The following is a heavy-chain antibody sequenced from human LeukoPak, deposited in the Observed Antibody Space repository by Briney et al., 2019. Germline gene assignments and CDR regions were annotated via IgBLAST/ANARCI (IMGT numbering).Heavy chain of an antibody. CDR3: ARDGEAAAGTWDYYYGMDV. D-gene: IGHD6-13*01. Sequence: ASVTVSCKASGYTFTGYYMHWVRQAPGQGLEWMGWINPNSGGTNYAQKFQGRVTMTRDTSISTAYMELSRLRSDDTAVYYCARDGEAAAGTWDYYYGMDVWGQGTTVTVSS. V-gene: IGHV1-2*02. J-gene: IGHJ6*02. CDR2: INPNSGGT. CDR1: GYTFTGYY.